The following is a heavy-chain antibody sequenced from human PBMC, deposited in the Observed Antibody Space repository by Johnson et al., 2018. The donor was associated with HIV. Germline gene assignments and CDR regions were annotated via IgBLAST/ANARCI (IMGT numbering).Heavy chain of an antibody. CDR1: GFPFHTYW. D-gene: IGHD6-19*01. CDR3: AKELGIPSGWYRGAFDI. CDR2: IKQEGSEP. J-gene: IGHJ3*02. V-gene: IGHV3-7*01. Sequence: VLLVESGGGLVQPGGSLSLSGAAPGFPFHTYWRPWVRRGPGRGRGGVASIKQEGSEPSYVVSGKGGFIISRDNAKNSLFLQMNSLRAGDTALYYCAKELGIPSGWYRGAFDIWGQGTMVTVSS.